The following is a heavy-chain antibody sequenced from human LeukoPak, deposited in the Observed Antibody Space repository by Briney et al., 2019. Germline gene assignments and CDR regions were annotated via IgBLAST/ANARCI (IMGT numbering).Heavy chain of an antibody. V-gene: IGHV4-59*01. CDR2: MYYTGST. D-gene: IGHD3-3*02. J-gene: IGHJ6*02. CDR3: ARVSIVYGMDV. CDR1: GGSISSDY. Sequence: SETLSLTCSVSGGSISSDYWSWIRQPPGKGLEWIGYMYYTGSTNYNPSLKSRVTISVATSKSQFSLKLSSVTAADTAVYYCARVSIVYGMDVWGQGTTVTVSS.